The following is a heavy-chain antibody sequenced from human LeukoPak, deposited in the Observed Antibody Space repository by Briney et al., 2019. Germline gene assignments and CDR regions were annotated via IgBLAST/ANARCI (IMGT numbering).Heavy chain of an antibody. V-gene: IGHV4-34*01. J-gene: IGHJ6*03. CDR3: ARGSFLVIPAAIYYYMDV. CDR2: INHSGST. Sequence: PSETLSLTCAVYGGSFSGYYWSWIRQPPGKGLEWIGEINHSGSTNYNPSLRSRVTISVDTSKNQFSLKLSSVTAADTAVYYCARGSFLVIPAAIYYYMDVWGKGTTVTVSS. CDR1: GGSFSGYY. D-gene: IGHD2-2*01.